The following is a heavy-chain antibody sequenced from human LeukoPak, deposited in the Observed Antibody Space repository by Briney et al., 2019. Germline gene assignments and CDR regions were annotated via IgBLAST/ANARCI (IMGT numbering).Heavy chain of an antibody. Sequence: ASVKVSCKASGYTFTSYGISWVRQAPGQGLEWMGWISAYNGNTNYAQKLQGRVTMTTDTSTSTAYMELSSLRSEDTAVYYCARSGAGDGYNFEGAPFDYWGQGTLVTVSS. V-gene: IGHV1-18*01. CDR1: GYTFTSYG. J-gene: IGHJ4*02. CDR3: ARSGAGDGYNFEGAPFDY. D-gene: IGHD5-24*01. CDR2: ISAYNGNT.